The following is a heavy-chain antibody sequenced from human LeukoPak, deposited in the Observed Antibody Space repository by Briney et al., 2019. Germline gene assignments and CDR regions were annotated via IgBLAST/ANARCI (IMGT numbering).Heavy chain of an antibody. V-gene: IGHV3-66*01. J-gene: IGHJ4*02. Sequence: GGSLRLACAASGFTVSSSYMSWVRQAPGKGLEWVSIISSAGTTYYADSVKGRFTISRDNSKNTVYLQVNSLRDEDTAVYYCARDLEAANTYYFDYWGQGTMVTVSS. CDR1: GFTVSSSY. CDR3: ARDLEAANTYYFDY. CDR2: ISSAGTT. D-gene: IGHD6-13*01.